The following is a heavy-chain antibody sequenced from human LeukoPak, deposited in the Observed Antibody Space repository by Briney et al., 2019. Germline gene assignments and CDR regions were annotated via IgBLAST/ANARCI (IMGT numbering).Heavy chain of an antibody. D-gene: IGHD4-23*01. CDR2: INPNSGGT. Sequence: GASVKVSCKASGCTFTGYSMHWVRQAPGQGLEWMGWINPNSGGTHYAQRFQGRVTMTRDTSISTGYMELNRLRSDDTAVYYCARVAVVNANWFDPWGQGTLVTVSS. CDR1: GCTFTGYS. CDR3: ARVAVVNANWFDP. J-gene: IGHJ5*02. V-gene: IGHV1-2*02.